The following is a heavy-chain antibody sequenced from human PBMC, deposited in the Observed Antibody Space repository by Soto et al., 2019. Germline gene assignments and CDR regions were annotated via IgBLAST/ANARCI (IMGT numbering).Heavy chain of an antibody. Sequence: QVQLVQSGAEVKKPWASVKVSCKASGYTFTSYDISWVRQATGQGLEWMGWISTYNGNTNYAQKLQGRVTMTTDTSTSTAYMELRSLRSDDTAVYYCARGFRVAATRWWFDPWGQGTLVTVSS. CDR3: ARGFRVAATRWWFDP. D-gene: IGHD2-15*01. V-gene: IGHV1-18*01. J-gene: IGHJ5*02. CDR1: GYTFTSYD. CDR2: ISTYNGNT.